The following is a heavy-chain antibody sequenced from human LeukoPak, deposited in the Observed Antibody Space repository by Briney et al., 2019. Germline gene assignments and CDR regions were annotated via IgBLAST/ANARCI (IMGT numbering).Heavy chain of an antibody. CDR1: GFTFDDYA. CDR3: AKGGEMATIGGYFDY. J-gene: IGHJ4*02. V-gene: IGHV3-9*03. D-gene: IGHD5-24*01. CDR2: ISWNSGSI. Sequence: GGSLRLSCAASGFTFDDYAMHWVRQAPGKGLEWVSGISWNSGSIGYADSVKGRFTISGDNAKNSLYLQMNSLRAEDMALYYCAKGGEMATIGGYFDYWGQGTLVTVSS.